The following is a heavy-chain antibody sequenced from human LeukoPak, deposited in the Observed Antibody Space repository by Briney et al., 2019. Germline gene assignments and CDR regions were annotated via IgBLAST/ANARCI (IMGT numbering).Heavy chain of an antibody. Sequence: GGSLRLSCAVSGLIFSDLYMSWVRQAPGKGLEWLCYISRNSDTVYYADSVKGRFTISRGNAKHSLYLQVNSLRAEDTAVYYCAGHFGATVKVVVIATKICGRSAFDIWGQGTMVIVSS. CDR1: GLIFSDLY. CDR3: AGHFGATVKVVVIATKICGRSAFDI. V-gene: IGHV3-11*04. CDR2: ISRNSDTV. D-gene: IGHD3-22*01. J-gene: IGHJ3*02.